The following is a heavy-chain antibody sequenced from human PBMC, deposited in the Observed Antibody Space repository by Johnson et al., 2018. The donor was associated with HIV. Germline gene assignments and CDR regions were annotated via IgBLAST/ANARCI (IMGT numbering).Heavy chain of an antibody. CDR3: ARALEVGATTANEAFDI. CDR1: GFNFDDYA. J-gene: IGHJ3*02. D-gene: IGHD1-26*01. Sequence: VESGGGVVQPGGSLRLSCAASGFNFDDYAMHWVRQAPGKGLAWVSGINWNSGSIGYADSVKGRFTISRDNAKNSLYLQMNSLRAEDTAVYYCARALEVGATTANEAFDIWGQGTMVTVSS. CDR2: INWNSGSI. V-gene: IGHV3-9*01.